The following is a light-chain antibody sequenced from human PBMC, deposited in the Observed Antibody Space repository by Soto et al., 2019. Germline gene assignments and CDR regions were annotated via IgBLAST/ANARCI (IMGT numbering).Light chain of an antibody. CDR2: SAS. Sequence: IVLTQSPGTLSLSPGERATLSCRASQSVSSSYLVWYEQKTGQAPRLLIYSASTRATGIPDRFSGSVSGTDLPLTISRLEPDDCAVYYCQQFGTTPPAITFGQGPRQELK. CDR1: QSVSSSY. V-gene: IGKV3-20*01. CDR3: QQFGTTPPAIT. J-gene: IGKJ5*01.